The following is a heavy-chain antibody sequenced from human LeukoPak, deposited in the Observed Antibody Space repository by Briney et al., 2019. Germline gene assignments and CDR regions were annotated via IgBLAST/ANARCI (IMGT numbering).Heavy chain of an antibody. D-gene: IGHD1-1*01. Sequence: SETLSLTCTVSGGSISSYYWSWIRQPPGKGLEWIGYIYYSGSTNYNPSLKSRVTISVDTSKNQFSLKLSSVTAADTAVYYCARVKLERGKSIWFDPWGQGTLVTVSS. CDR3: ARVKLERGKSIWFDP. J-gene: IGHJ5*02. CDR2: IYYSGST. V-gene: IGHV4-59*01. CDR1: GGSISSYY.